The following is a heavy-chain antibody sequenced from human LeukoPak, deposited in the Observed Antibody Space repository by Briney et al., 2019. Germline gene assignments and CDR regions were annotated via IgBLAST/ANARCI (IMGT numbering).Heavy chain of an antibody. CDR1: GLPLSSYC. D-gene: IGHD6-6*01. V-gene: IGHV3-21*01. CDR3: ARDVVEEQLVEFDY. J-gene: IGHJ4*02. Sequence: GGSLRLSCAASGLPLSSYCMNWVRQAPGKGLGGVSSISSSSSNIYYADPVKGRFTISRDNAKNSLYLQMNSLRAEDTAVYYCARDVVEEQLVEFDYWGQGTLVTVSS. CDR2: ISSSSSNI.